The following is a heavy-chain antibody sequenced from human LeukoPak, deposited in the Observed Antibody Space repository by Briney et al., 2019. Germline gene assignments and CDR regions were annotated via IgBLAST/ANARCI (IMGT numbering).Heavy chain of an antibody. Sequence: GRSLRLSCAASGFTFSSYAMSWVRQAPGKGLEWVSAISGSGGSTYYADSVKGRFTISRDNSKNTLYLQMNSLRAEDTAVYYCAKALRYCSSTSCYSFDYWGQGTLVTVSS. J-gene: IGHJ4*02. CDR1: GFTFSSYA. D-gene: IGHD2-2*01. CDR2: ISGSGGST. V-gene: IGHV3-23*01. CDR3: AKALRYCSSTSCYSFDY.